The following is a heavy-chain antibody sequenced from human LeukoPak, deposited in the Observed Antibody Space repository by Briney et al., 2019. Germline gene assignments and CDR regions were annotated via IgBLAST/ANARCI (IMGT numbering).Heavy chain of an antibody. J-gene: IGHJ4*02. Sequence: SVKVSCKASGGTFSSYAISWVREAPGQGLEWMGGIIPIFGTANYAQKFQGRVTITADESTSTAYMELSSLRSEDTAVYHCARARVNYGSVDLDYWGQGTLVTVSS. CDR3: ARARVNYGSVDLDY. D-gene: IGHD3-10*01. CDR2: IIPIFGTA. V-gene: IGHV1-69*13. CDR1: GGTFSSYA.